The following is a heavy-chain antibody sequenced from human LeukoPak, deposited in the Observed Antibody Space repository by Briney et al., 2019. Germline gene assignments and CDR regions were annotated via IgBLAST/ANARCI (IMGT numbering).Heavy chain of an antibody. CDR2: ISSSSYI. V-gene: IGHV3-21*01. Sequence: GGSLRLSCAASGFTFSSYSMNWVRQAPGKGLEWVSSISSSSYIYYADSVKGRFTISRDNAKNSLYLQMNSLRAEDTAVYYCARDPSFRGEGDYYYYMDVWGKGTTVTISS. CDR1: GFTFSSYS. J-gene: IGHJ6*03. D-gene: IGHD3-10*01. CDR3: ARDPSFRGEGDYYYYMDV.